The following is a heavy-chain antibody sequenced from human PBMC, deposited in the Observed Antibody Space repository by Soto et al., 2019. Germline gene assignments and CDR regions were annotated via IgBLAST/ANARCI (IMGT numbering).Heavy chain of an antibody. CDR1: GGSISSYY. J-gene: IGHJ5*02. CDR2: IYYSGST. CDR3: ARDNWNIVATGGNWFDP. D-gene: IGHD5-12*01. Sequence: PSETLSLTCTVSGGSISSYYWSWIRQPPGKGLEWIGYIYYSGSTNYNPPLKSRVTISVDTSKNQFSLKLSSVTAADTAVYYCARDNWNIVATGGNWFDPWGQGTLVTVSS. V-gene: IGHV4-59*01.